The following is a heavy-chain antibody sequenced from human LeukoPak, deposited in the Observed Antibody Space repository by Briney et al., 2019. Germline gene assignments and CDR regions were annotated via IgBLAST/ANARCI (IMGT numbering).Heavy chain of an antibody. CDR2: IDPNSGGT. Sequence: GASVKVSCKASGYTFTGHYMHWVRQAPGQGLEWMGRIDPNSGGTNYAQKFQGRVTMTRDTSISTAYMELSGLRSDDTAVYYCARGGGAYIYGLRGEFDDWGQGTLVTVSS. CDR3: ARGGGAYIYGLRGEFDD. V-gene: IGHV1-2*06. J-gene: IGHJ4*02. CDR1: GYTFTGHY. D-gene: IGHD5-18*01.